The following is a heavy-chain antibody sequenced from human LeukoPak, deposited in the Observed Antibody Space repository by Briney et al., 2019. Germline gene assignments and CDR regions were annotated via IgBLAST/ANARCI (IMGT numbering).Heavy chain of an antibody. CDR3: AKGVGPTDYYGMDV. D-gene: IGHD1-26*01. V-gene: IGHV3-30*18. CDR1: GFTFSSYA. Sequence: GGSLRLSCAASGFTFSSYAMHWVRQAPGKGLEWVAVISYDGSNQYYADSVKGRFTISRDNSKNTLYLQMNSLRAEDTAVFYCAKGVGPTDYYGMDVWGQGTTVTVSS. CDR2: ISYDGSNQ. J-gene: IGHJ6*02.